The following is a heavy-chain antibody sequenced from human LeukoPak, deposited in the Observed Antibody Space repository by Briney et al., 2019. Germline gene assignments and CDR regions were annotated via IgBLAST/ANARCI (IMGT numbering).Heavy chain of an antibody. J-gene: IGHJ4*02. CDR1: GYTFTSYD. D-gene: IGHD3-10*01. CDR2: MNPNSGNT. CDR3: ARGHYNGPLMVRGVMELDY. V-gene: IGHV1-8*01. Sequence: GASVKVSCKASGYTFTSYDINWVRQATGQGLEWMGWMNPNSGNTDYAQKFQGRVTTTRNTSISTAYMELSSLRSEDTAVYYCARGHYNGPLMVRGVMELDYWGQGTLVTVSS.